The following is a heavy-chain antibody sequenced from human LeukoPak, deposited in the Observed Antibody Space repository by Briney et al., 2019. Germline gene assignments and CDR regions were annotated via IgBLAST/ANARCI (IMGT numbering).Heavy chain of an antibody. CDR2: INPNSGGT. CDR1: GYTFTRYD. V-gene: IGHV1-2*02. D-gene: IGHD6-19*01. Sequence: GASVKVSCKASGYTFTRYDINWVRQAPGQGLEWMGWINPNSGGTNYAQKFQGRVTMTRDTSISTAYMELSRLRSDDTAVYYCARDGAVAPLYYIDVWGKGTTVTVSS. J-gene: IGHJ6*03. CDR3: ARDGAVAPLYYIDV.